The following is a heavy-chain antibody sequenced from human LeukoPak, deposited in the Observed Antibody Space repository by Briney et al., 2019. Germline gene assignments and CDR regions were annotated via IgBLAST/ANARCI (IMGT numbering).Heavy chain of an antibody. J-gene: IGHJ4*02. CDR2: ISTNGGST. D-gene: IGHD6-6*01. V-gene: IGHV3-64D*09. CDR1: GFTFSNYV. Sequence: PGGSLRLSCSASGFTFSNYVMHWVRQAPGKGLEYVSVISTNGGSTYYADSMKCRFTVTRDNSKNTLYLQMSSLRAEDTAVYYCVKVARTVSSLSAFDYWGQGTLVTVSS. CDR3: VKVARTVSSLSAFDY.